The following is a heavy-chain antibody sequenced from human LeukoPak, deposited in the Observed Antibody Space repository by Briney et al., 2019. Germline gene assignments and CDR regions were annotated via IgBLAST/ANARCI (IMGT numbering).Heavy chain of an antibody. CDR3: ARRIRELVRTYYYYAMDV. CDR1: GFTFSSYA. CDR2: ISSSSSYI. D-gene: IGHD6-6*01. V-gene: IGHV3-21*01. Sequence: PGGSLRLSCAASGFTFSSYAMNWVRQAPGKGLEWVSSISSSSSYIYYADSVKGRFTISRDNAKNSLYLQMNSLRAEDTAVYYCARRIRELVRTYYYYAMDVWGQGTTVTVSS. J-gene: IGHJ6*02.